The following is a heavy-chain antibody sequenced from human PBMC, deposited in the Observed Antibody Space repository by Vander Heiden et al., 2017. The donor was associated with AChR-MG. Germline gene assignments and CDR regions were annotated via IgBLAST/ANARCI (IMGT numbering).Heavy chain of an antibody. Sequence: QVQLVQSGAEVKKPGASVKVSCKVSGYTLAELSIHWVRQAPGKGLEWMGNFDPEHGETIYAQKFQGRVTMIEDTSTDTAYMELSSLRSEDTAVYYCATDVAPGWGQGTLVTVSS. V-gene: IGHV1-24*01. CDR2: FDPEHGET. CDR1: GYTLAELS. J-gene: IGHJ4*02. CDR3: ATDVAPG. D-gene: IGHD2-2*01.